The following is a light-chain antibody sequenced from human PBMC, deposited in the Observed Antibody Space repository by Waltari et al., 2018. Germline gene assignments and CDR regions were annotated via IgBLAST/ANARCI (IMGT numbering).Light chain of an antibody. J-gene: IGKJ3*01. Sequence: DIQMTQSPSSLSASVGGRVTITCQASQDIRNYVNWYQQKPGKAPKFLIYDVSNLENGVPSRVSGSGSGTNFSFTISSLQPEDVATYYCQQHLNTFPPTFGPGTKVNIK. CDR1: QDIRNY. CDR2: DVS. V-gene: IGKV1-33*01. CDR3: QQHLNTFPPT.